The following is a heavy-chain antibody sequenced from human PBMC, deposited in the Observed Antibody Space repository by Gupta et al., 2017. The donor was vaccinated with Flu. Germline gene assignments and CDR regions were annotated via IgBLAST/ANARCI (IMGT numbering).Heavy chain of an antibody. CDR1: FRDYY. Sequence: FRDYYMTWIRQAPGKGLDWVSYISGGGSITYYADSVKGRFTISRDNAKNSLYLEMNRLRAEDTAVYYCARVPRKELRGYQYYSIDVWGNGTTVTVSS. V-gene: IGHV3-11*01. D-gene: IGHD2-2*01. CDR2: ISGGGSIT. CDR3: ARVPRKELRGYQYYSIDV. J-gene: IGHJ6*03.